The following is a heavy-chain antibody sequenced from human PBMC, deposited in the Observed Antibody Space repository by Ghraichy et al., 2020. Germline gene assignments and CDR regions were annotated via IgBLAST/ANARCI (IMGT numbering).Heavy chain of an antibody. J-gene: IGHJ5*02. D-gene: IGHD2-2*01. CDR3: ASPFSFVVVPAAMGGGVFSP. V-gene: IGHV3-30*03. CDR1: GFTFSSYG. CDR2: ISYDGSNK. Sequence: GGSLRLSCAASGFTFSSYGMHWVRQAPGKGLEWVAVISYDGSNKYYADSVKGRFTISRDNSKNTLYLQMNSLRAEDTAVYYCASPFSFVVVPAAMGGGVFSPWGQGTLVTVSS.